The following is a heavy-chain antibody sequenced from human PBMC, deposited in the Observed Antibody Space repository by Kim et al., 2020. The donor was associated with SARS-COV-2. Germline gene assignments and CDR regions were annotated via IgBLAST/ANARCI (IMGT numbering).Heavy chain of an antibody. CDR3: ARGEGLITMIGVVVGAFDD. V-gene: IGHV4-31*03. J-gene: IGHJ4*01. Sequence: SETLSLTCTVSGGSISSGGYYWSWIRQHPGKGLEWIGYIYYSGSTYSNPSLKSRVTISVDTSKNQFSLKLSSVTAADTAVYYCARGEGLITMIGVVVGAFDDWGQGTQGPGSS. CDR2: IYYSGST. D-gene: IGHD3-22*01. CDR1: GGSISSGGYY.